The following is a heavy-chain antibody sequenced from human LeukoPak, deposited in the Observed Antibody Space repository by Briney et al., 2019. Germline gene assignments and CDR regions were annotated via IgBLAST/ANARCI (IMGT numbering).Heavy chain of an antibody. CDR2: ISYDGSNK. V-gene: IGHV3-30*03. D-gene: IGHD2-15*01. CDR1: GFTFSSYG. CDR3: AREMYCSGGSCYGDAFDI. J-gene: IGHJ3*02. Sequence: PGRSLRLSCAASGFTFSSYGMHWVRQAPGKGLEWVAVISYDGSNKYYADSVKGRFSISRDKSKNTLYLQMNSLRAEDTALYYCAREMYCSGGSCYGDAFDIWGQGTMVTVSS.